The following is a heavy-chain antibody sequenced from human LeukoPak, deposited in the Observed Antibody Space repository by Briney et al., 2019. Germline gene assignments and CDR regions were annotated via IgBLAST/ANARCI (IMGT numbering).Heavy chain of an antibody. Sequence: ASVKVSCKASGYTFTGYYMHWVRQAPGQGLEWMGWINPNSGGTNYAQKFQGWVTMTRDTSISTAYMELSRLRSDDTAVYYCARGGWVVVVAATHDAFDIWGQGTMVTVSS. V-gene: IGHV1-2*04. CDR2: INPNSGGT. CDR1: GYTFTGYY. J-gene: IGHJ3*02. D-gene: IGHD2-15*01. CDR3: ARGGWVVVVAATHDAFDI.